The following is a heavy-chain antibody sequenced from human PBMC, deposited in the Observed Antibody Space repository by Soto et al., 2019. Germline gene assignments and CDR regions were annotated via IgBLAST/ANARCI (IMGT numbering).Heavy chain of an antibody. CDR3: ASLQMGSSGDYYYYYYMDV. Sequence: SETLSLTCTVSGGSISSYYWSWIRQPPGKGLEWIGYIYYSGSTNYNPSLKSRVTISVDTSKNQFSLKLSSVTAADTAVYYCASLQMGSSGDYYYYYYMDVWGKGTTVTVSS. D-gene: IGHD6-6*01. CDR2: IYYSGST. J-gene: IGHJ6*03. V-gene: IGHV4-59*01. CDR1: GGSISSYY.